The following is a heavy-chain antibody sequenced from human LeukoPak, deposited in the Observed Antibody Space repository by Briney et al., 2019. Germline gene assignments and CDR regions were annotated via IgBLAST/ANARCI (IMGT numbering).Heavy chain of an antibody. CDR3: ARGSYSSSWF. CDR2: ISSGSRTI. Sequence: AGGSLRLSCVGSGFTFSSYEMDWVRQAPGKGLEWISYISSGSRTIYYADSVKGRFTISRDDAKKSVFLQMNSLRAEDTAVYYCARGSYSSSWFWGQGTLVTVSS. V-gene: IGHV3-48*03. J-gene: IGHJ4*02. D-gene: IGHD6-13*01. CDR1: GFTFSSYE.